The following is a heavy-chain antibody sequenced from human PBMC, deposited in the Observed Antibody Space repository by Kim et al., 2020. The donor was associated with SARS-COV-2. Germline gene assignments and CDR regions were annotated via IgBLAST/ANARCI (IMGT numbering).Heavy chain of an antibody. CDR2: MYYSGST. Sequence: SETLSLTCTVSGGSISSYYWSWIRQPPGKGLEWIGYMYYSGSTNYNPSLKSRVTISVDTSKNRFSLKLSSVTAADTAVYYCARSPLGYCSSTSCGLVGGYYYYMDVWGKGTTVTVSS. CDR1: GGSISSYY. J-gene: IGHJ6*03. CDR3: ARSPLGYCSSTSCGLVGGYYYYMDV. D-gene: IGHD2-2*01. V-gene: IGHV4-59*08.